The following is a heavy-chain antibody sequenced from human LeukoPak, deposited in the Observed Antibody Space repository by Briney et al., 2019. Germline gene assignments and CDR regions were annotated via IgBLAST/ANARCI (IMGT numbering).Heavy chain of an antibody. CDR3: ARGQDYYDSSGYRFDP. Sequence: PSETLSLTRAVYGGSFSGYYWSWIRQPPGKGLEWIGEINHSGSTNYNPSLKSRVTISVDTSKNQFSLKLSSVTAADTAVYYCARGQDYYDSSGYRFDPWGQGTLVTVSS. V-gene: IGHV4-34*01. CDR2: INHSGST. D-gene: IGHD3-22*01. J-gene: IGHJ5*02. CDR1: GGSFSGYY.